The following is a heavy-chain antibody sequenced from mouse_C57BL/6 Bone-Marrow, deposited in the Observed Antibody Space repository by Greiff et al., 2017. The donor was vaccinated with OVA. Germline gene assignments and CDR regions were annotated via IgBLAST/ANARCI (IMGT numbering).Heavy chain of an antibody. CDR1: GFTFSDYY. V-gene: IGHV5-16*01. CDR2: INYDGSST. CDR3: ARGGVYYGSSPYAMDY. D-gene: IGHD1-1*01. J-gene: IGHJ4*01. Sequence: EVQVVESEGGLVQPGSSMKLSCTASGFTFSDYYMAWVRQVPEKGLEWVANINYDGSSTYYLDSLKSRFIISRDNAKNILYLQMSSLKSEDTATYYCARGGVYYGSSPYAMDYWGQGTSVTVSS.